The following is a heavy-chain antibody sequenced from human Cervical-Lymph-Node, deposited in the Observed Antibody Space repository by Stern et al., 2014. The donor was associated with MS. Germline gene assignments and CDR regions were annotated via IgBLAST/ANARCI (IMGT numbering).Heavy chain of an antibody. CDR1: GYTFTDYY. CDR3: ARGLATALIADF. D-gene: IGHD2-21*01. Sequence: DQLVESGADVKKPGASLKVSCKASGYTFTDYYMQWVRQAPGQGLEWMGWIHPNSGDTNYARKVQGRVTLTRDTSISTAYLELSRLTYDDTAVYYCARGLATALIADFWGQGTLVTVS. V-gene: IGHV1-2*02. J-gene: IGHJ4*02. CDR2: IHPNSGDT.